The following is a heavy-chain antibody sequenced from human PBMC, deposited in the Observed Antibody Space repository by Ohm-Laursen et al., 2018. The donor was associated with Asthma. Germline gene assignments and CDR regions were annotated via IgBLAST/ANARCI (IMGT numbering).Heavy chain of an antibody. D-gene: IGHD1-26*01. Sequence: SLRLSCAASGFTFSAHYMDWVRQAPGKGLEWVGRIRSKAQSHTTEYAASVKGRFTISRDDSKNSLYLQMNSLQTEDTALYYCARDLLNWDAAFDVWGQGTMVTVSS. CDR1: GFTFSAHY. CDR2: IRSKAQSHTT. V-gene: IGHV3-72*01. J-gene: IGHJ3*01. CDR3: ARDLLNWDAAFDV.